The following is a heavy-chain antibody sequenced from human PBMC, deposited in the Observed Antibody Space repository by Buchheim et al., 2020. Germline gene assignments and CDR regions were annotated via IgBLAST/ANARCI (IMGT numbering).Heavy chain of an antibody. CDR1: GFSFSSYW. V-gene: IGHV3-74*01. J-gene: IGHJ4*02. Sequence: GQLVESRGGLVQPGGSLRLSCTASGFSFSSYWTNWVRQAPGRGLVWVSRINRDGSSTNYEDSVKGRFTISRDNAKNTLYLQMNSLRVEDTAVYYCARDESSTATTIRGFDDWGQGTL. CDR2: INRDGSST. CDR3: ARDESSTATTIRGFDD. D-gene: IGHD4-17*01.